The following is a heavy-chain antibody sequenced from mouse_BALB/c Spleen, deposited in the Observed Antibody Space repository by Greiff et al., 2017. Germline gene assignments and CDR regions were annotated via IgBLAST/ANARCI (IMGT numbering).Heavy chain of an antibody. D-gene: IGHD2-4*01. J-gene: IGHJ1*01. CDR1: GFNIKDTY. V-gene: IGHV14-3*02. Sequence: EVQRVESGAELVKPGASVKLSCTASGFNIKDTYMHWVKQRPEQGLEWIGRIDPANGNTKYDPKFQGKATITADTSSNTAYLQLSSLTSEDTAVYYCAREGLRRDWYFDVWGAGTTVTVSS. CDR2: IDPANGNT. CDR3: AREGLRRDWYFDV.